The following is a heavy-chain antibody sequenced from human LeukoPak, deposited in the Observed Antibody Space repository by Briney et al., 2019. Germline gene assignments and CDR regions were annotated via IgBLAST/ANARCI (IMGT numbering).Heavy chain of an antibody. CDR3: AKEGARVDYYDSSGYPGE. V-gene: IGHV3-23*01. CDR2: ISGSGGST. J-gene: IGHJ4*02. CDR1: GFTFSSYA. Sequence: GGSLRLSCAASGFTFSSYAMSWVRQAPGKGLEWVSAISGSGGSTYYADSVKGRFTISRDNSKNTLYLQMNSLRAEDTAVYYCAKEGARVDYYDSSGYPGEWGQGTLVTVSS. D-gene: IGHD3-22*01.